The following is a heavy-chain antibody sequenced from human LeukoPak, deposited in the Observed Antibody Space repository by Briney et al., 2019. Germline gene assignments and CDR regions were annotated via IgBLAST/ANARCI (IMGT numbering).Heavy chain of an antibody. CDR3: ARDLGYCSSTSCYTADHFDY. CDR1: GFTFSSYY. Sequence: GRSLRLSCAASGFTFSSYYMHWVRQAPGKGLEWVAGISYDGSNKYYADSVKGRFTISRDNSKNTLYLQMNSLRAEDTAVYYCARDLGYCSSTSCYTADHFDYWGQGTLVTVSS. V-gene: IGHV3-30-3*01. J-gene: IGHJ4*02. CDR2: ISYDGSNK. D-gene: IGHD2-2*02.